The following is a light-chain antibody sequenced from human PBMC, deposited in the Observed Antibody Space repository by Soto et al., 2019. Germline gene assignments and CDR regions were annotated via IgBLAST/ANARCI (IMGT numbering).Light chain of an antibody. V-gene: IGLV2-14*01. CDR3: SSYTSSSIYV. CDR1: SSDVGGYNY. CDR2: DVS. J-gene: IGLJ1*01. Sequence: QSVLTQPASVSVSPGQSITISCTGASSDVGGYNYVSWYQQHPGKAPKLMIYDVSNRPSGVSNRFYGSKSGNTASLTISGLQAEDEADYYCSSYTSSSIYVFGTGTKVTVL.